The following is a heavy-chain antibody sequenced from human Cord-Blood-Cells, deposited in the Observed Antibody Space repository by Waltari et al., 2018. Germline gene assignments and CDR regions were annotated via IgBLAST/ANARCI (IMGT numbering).Heavy chain of an antibody. CDR3: ATVLGLRFLEWLPLDY. J-gene: IGHJ4*02. Sequence: QVQLVQSGAEVKKPGASVKVSCKVSGYTLTELSMHWVRQAPGKGLEWMGCFAHEDGETIYAQKFQGRVTMTEDTSTDTAYMELSSLRSEDTAVYYCATVLGLRFLEWLPLDYWGQGTLVTVSS. V-gene: IGHV1-24*01. CDR1: GYTLTELS. CDR2: FAHEDGET. D-gene: IGHD3-3*01.